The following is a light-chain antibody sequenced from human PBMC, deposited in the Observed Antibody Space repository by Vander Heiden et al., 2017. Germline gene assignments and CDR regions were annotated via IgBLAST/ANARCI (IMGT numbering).Light chain of an antibody. CDR2: KAS. CDR3: QQYNTYPVT. V-gene: IGKV1-5*03. Sequence: DIHMTQSPSTLSASVGDRVTITCRARQSISSWLAWYQQRPGKAPKLLIYKASTLKSGVPSRFSGSGSGTEFTLTISSLQPDDFATYYCQQYNTYPVTFGQGTKVEI. J-gene: IGKJ1*01. CDR1: QSISSW.